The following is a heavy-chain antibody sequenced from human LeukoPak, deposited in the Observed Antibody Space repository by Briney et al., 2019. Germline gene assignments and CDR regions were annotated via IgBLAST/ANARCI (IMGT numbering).Heavy chain of an antibody. J-gene: IGHJ4*02. D-gene: IGHD3-22*01. V-gene: IGHV4-4*02. CDR2: IYHGGST. CDR1: GGSISSSNW. CDR3: ARDLGYYDSSGYSHYFDY. Sequence: PSETLSLTCAVSGGSISSSNWCSWVRQPPGKGLEWIGEIYHGGSTNYNPSLKSRVTISVDKSKNQFSLKLSSVTAADTAVYYCARDLGYYDSSGYSHYFDYWGQGTLVTVSS.